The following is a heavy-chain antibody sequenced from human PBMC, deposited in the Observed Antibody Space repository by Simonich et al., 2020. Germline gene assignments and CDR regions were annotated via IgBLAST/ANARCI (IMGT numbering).Heavy chain of an antibody. J-gene: IGHJ3*02. CDR2: INPNGGGT. V-gene: IGHV1-2*02. Sequence: QVQLVQSGADVKKPGASLKVSCKASGYTFTGYYMHWARQAPGQGLEVIGWINPNGGGTNDAQKCQGRVTMTRETSISTAYMELSRLRSDDTAVYYCARVRFEAFDIWGQGTMVTVSS. CDR1: GYTFTGYY. CDR3: ARVRFEAFDI.